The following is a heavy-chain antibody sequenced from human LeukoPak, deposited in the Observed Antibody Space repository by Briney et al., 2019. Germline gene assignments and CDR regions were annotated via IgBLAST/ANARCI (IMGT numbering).Heavy chain of an antibody. V-gene: IGHV3-66*02. CDR2: IYSGGST. J-gene: IGHJ3*02. CDR1: GFTVSSNY. Sequence: GGSLRLSCAASGFTVSSNYMSWVRHAPGRGLEWVSVIYSGGSTYDADSVKGRFTIYRDNSKNPMYLLMNSLRAEDTAVYYCARGARYCSSTSCYSDDAFDIWGQGTMVTVSS. D-gene: IGHD2-2*01. CDR3: ARGARYCSSTSCYSDDAFDI.